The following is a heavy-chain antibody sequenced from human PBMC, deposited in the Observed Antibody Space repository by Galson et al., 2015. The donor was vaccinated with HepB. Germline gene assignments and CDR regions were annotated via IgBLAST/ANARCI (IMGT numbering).Heavy chain of an antibody. CDR2: MNPNSGNT. Sequence: SVKVSCKASGYTFTSYDINWVRQATGQGLEWMGWMNPNSGNTGYAQKFQGRVTMTRNTSISTAYMELTSVTAADTAVYYCARAHRAYYGSGSYFYYMDVWGKGTTVTVSS. D-gene: IGHD3-10*01. CDR3: ARAHRAYYGSGSYFYYMDV. J-gene: IGHJ6*03. CDR1: GYTFTSYD. V-gene: IGHV1-8*01.